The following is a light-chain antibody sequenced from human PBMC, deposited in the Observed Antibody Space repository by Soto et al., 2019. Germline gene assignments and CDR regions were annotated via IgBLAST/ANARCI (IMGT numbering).Light chain of an antibody. J-gene: IGKJ5*01. Sequence: DIVLTQFPVTLALSPGEGATVSCRASQSINNNYLAWYLQKPGQAPRFLISTASSRATGIPDRFSGSGSGTDFTLTISSLEPEDFGVYYCQQYEDAPITFGLGTRLEIK. V-gene: IGKV3-20*01. CDR1: QSINNNY. CDR2: TAS. CDR3: QQYEDAPIT.